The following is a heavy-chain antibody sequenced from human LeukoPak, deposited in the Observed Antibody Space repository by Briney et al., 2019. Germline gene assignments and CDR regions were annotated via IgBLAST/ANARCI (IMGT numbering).Heavy chain of an antibody. J-gene: IGHJ6*03. D-gene: IGHD3-10*01. CDR1: GFTFSNAW. CDR2: IKSKTDGGTT. Sequence: GGSLRLSCAASGFTFSNAWMSWVRQAPGKGLEWVGRIKSKTDGGTTDYAAPVKGRFTISRDESKNTLYLQMNSLKTEDTAVYYCTTLVRSDNYYYYYMDVWGKGTTVTVSS. V-gene: IGHV3-15*01. CDR3: TTLVRSDNYYYYYMDV.